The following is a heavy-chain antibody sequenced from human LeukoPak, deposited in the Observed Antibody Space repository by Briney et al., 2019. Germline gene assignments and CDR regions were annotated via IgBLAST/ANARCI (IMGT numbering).Heavy chain of an antibody. Sequence: SVKVSCKVSGYTLTELSMHWVRQAPGQGLEWMGGIIPIFGTANYAQKFQGRVTITTDESTSTAYMELSSLRSEDTAVYYCARGPGGDPAYNWFDPWGQGTLVTVSS. CDR2: IIPIFGTA. J-gene: IGHJ5*02. CDR1: GYTLTELS. CDR3: ARGPGGDPAYNWFDP. D-gene: IGHD2-21*02. V-gene: IGHV1-69*05.